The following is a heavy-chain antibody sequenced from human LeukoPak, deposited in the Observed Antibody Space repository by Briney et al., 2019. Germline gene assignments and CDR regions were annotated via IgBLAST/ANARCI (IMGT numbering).Heavy chain of an antibody. CDR3: TRDEGGSVDY. D-gene: IGHD1-26*01. Sequence: GGSLRLSCTASGFTFGDYAMSWVRQAPGKGLEWVGFIRSKAYGGTTEYAASVKGRFTISRDDSKSIAYLQMNSLKTEDTAVYYCTRDEGGSVDYCGQGTLVTVSS. J-gene: IGHJ4*02. CDR1: GFTFGDYA. V-gene: IGHV3-49*04. CDR2: IRSKAYGGTT.